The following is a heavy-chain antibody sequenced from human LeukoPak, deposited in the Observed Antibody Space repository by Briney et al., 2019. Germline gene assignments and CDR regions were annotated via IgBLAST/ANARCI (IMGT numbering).Heavy chain of an antibody. Sequence: GASVKVSCKASGYTFTSYYINWVRQATGQGLEWMGWMNPNSGNTGYAQKFQGRVTITRNTSISTAYMELSSLRSEDTAVYYCARQSNYDFWSGYSPNYYYMDVWGKGTTVTVSS. V-gene: IGHV1-8*03. J-gene: IGHJ6*03. CDR1: GYTFTSYY. D-gene: IGHD3-3*01. CDR2: MNPNSGNT. CDR3: ARQSNYDFWSGYSPNYYYMDV.